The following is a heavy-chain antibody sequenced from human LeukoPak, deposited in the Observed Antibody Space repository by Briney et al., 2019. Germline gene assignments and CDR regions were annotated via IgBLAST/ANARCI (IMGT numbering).Heavy chain of an antibody. Sequence: GGSLRLSCAASGFTFSSYEMNWVRQAPGKGLVWVSYISSSGSTIYYADSVKGRFTISRDNAKNSLYLQMNSLRAEDTAVYYCARDPPRDVYCSSTSCYYYYYGMDVWGQGTTVTVSS. V-gene: IGHV3-48*03. CDR2: ISSSGSTI. CDR1: GFTFSSYE. J-gene: IGHJ6*02. D-gene: IGHD2-2*01. CDR3: ARDPPRDVYCSSTSCYYYYYGMDV.